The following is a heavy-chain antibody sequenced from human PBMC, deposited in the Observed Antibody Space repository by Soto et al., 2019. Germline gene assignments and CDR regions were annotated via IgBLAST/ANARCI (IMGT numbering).Heavy chain of an antibody. CDR2: IYPDDSDT. D-gene: IGHD2-8*02. Sequence: ESLTISCQASGYSFSNFWIALVRQMRGEGLEWLGIIYPDDSDTRYSPSFLGQVTISADKSIKTTYLQWSSLKASDTAIYFCASSVLVTSTMNYFDLWGQGTLVTVS. V-gene: IGHV5-51*01. J-gene: IGHJ4*02. CDR1: GYSFSNFW. CDR3: ASSVLVTSTMNYFDL.